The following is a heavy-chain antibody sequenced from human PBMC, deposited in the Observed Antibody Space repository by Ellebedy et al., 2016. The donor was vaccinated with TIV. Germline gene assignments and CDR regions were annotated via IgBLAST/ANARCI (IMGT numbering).Heavy chain of an antibody. CDR1: GYTFTSYY. CDR2: INPSGGST. J-gene: IGHJ2*01. V-gene: IGHV1-46*04. Sequence: AASVKVSCKASGYTFTSYYMHWVRQAPGQGLEWMGIINPSGGSTSYAQKLQGRVTMTRDTSTSTVYMELSSLRSEDTAVYYCARDARGSSGYYPTVNWYFDLWGRGTLVTVSS. CDR3: ARDARGSSGYYPTVNWYFDL. D-gene: IGHD3-22*01.